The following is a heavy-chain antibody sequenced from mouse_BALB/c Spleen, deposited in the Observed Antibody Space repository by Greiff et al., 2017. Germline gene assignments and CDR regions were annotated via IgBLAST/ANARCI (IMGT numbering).Heavy chain of an antibody. D-gene: IGHD2-10*02. J-gene: IGHJ4*01. CDR1: GFTFSSFG. CDR2: ISSGSSTI. V-gene: IGHV5-17*02. CDR3: ARSGEYGYAMDY. Sequence: EVHLVESGGGLVQPGGSRKLSCAASGFTFSSFGMHWVRQAPEKGLEWVAYISSGSSTIYYADTVKGRFTISRDNPKNTLFLQMTSLRSEDTAMYYCARSGEYGYAMDYWGQGTSVTVSS.